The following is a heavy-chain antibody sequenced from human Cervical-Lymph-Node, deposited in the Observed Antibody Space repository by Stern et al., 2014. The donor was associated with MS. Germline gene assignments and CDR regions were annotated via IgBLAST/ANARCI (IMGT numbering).Heavy chain of an antibody. Sequence: VQLEESGPGLVKPSETLSLTCTVSGGSISHYYWSWIRQPPGKGLEWIGYIYYSGSTNYNPSLKRRFPISVARSKTHSSLKLTCVTAADTAVYYCARHDGDGFPNSNWFDPWGQGTLVTVSS. D-gene: IGHD5-24*01. CDR3: ARHDGDGFPNSNWFDP. V-gene: IGHV4-59*08. CDR2: IYYSGST. CDR1: GGSISHYY. J-gene: IGHJ5*02.